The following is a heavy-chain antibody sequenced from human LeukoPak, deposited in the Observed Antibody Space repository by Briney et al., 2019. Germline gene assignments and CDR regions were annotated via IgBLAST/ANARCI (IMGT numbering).Heavy chain of an antibody. D-gene: IGHD3-22*01. V-gene: IGHV1-46*01. Sequence: GASVKVSCKASGYTFTDYYMHWVRQAPGQGLEWMGMINPSGGSTYYAQKFQGRVIMTRDTSTNTVYMELYSLRSEDTAVYYCARAYNSSGYYSPWGQGTLVTVSS. J-gene: IGHJ5*02. CDR2: INPSGGST. CDR1: GYTFTDYY. CDR3: ARAYNSSGYYSP.